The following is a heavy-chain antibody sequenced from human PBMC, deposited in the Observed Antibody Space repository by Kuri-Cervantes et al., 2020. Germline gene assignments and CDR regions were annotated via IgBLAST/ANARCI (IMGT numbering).Heavy chain of an antibody. CDR1: GYTFTGYY. CDR3: ARYREITMVRGVIITGSYYYYGMDV. V-gene: IGHV1-2*02. Sequence: ASVKVSCKASGYTFTGYYMHWVRQAPGQGLEWMGWINPNSGGTNYAQKLQGRVTMTTDTSTSTAYMELRSLRSDDTAVYYCARYREITMVRGVIITGSYYYYGMDVWAKGPRSPSP. J-gene: IGHJ6*02. D-gene: IGHD3-10*01. CDR2: INPNSGGT.